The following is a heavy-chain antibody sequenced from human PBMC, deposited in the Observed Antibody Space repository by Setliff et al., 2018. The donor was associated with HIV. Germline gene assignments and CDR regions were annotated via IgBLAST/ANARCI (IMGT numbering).Heavy chain of an antibody. V-gene: IGHV1-69*13. D-gene: IGHD5-12*01. J-gene: IGHJ4*02. Sequence: SVKVSCKASGGIFNTYGMNWARQAPGQGLEWMGGIIPIARAPNYAQKFQDRVTITADESTTTVYMEVRSLKSEDTALYYCARGPLYGYDRGYFDYWGQGTLVTV. CDR1: GGIFNTYG. CDR3: ARGPLYGYDRGYFDY. CDR2: IIPIARAP.